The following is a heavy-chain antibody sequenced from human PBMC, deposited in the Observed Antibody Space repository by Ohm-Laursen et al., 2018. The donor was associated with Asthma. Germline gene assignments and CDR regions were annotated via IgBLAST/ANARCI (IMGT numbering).Heavy chain of an antibody. CDR3: ASSKGYGDYQSLDY. V-gene: IGHV1-3*01. D-gene: IGHD4-17*01. J-gene: IGHJ4*02. CDR2: FNSGTGDI. Sequence: ASVKVSCKASGHIFSSYTMQWVRQAPGQGLEWMGWFNSGTGDITYSHKFQGRVTITADTSASTTFMELPSLTSEDTAVYYCASSKGYGDYQSLDYWGQGTPVTVSS. CDR1: GHIFSSYT.